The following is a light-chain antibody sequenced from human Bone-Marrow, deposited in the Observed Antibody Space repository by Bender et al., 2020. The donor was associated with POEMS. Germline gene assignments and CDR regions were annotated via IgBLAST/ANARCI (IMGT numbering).Light chain of an antibody. CDR2: EGS. CDR1: SSDVGSYNL. Sequence: QSALTQPVSVSGSPGQSITISCTGTSSDVGSYNLVSWYQQHPGKAPKLLIYEGSKRPSGVSNRFSGSKSGNTASLTVAGLQAEDEADYYCSSYSSTITLFGGGTKLTVL. J-gene: IGLJ2*01. CDR3: SSYSSTITL. V-gene: IGLV2-14*02.